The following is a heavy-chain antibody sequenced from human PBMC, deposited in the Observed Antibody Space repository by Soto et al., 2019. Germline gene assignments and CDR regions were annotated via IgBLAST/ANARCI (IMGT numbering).Heavy chain of an antibody. CDR2: ISGSGGST. V-gene: IGHV3-23*01. CDR1: GFTFSSYA. J-gene: IGHJ4*02. CDR3: AKDGTAGTGPPFDY. D-gene: IGHD6-13*01. Sequence: GGSLRLSCAASGFTFSSYAMSWVRQAPGKGLEWVSAISGSGGSTYYADTVKGRFTISRDNSKNTLYLQMNSLRAEDTAVYYCAKDGTAGTGPPFDYWGQGTLVTVSS.